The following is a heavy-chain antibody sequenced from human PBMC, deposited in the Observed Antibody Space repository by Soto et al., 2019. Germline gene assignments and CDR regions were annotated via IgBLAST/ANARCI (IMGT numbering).Heavy chain of an antibody. CDR2: ISSSSSYI. CDR1: GFTFSSYS. V-gene: IGHV3-21*01. CDR3: ARDRVARSGYPPGYNWFDH. D-gene: IGHD3-22*01. Sequence: AXGSLRLSCAASGFTFSSYSMNWVRQAPGKGLEWVSSISSSSSYIYYADSVKGRFTISRDNAKNSLYLQMNSLRAEDTAVYYCARDRVARSGYPPGYNWFDHWGQGTLVTVSS. J-gene: IGHJ5*02.